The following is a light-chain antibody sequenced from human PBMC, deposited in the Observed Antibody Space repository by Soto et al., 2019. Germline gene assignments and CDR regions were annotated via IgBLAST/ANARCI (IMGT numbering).Light chain of an antibody. V-gene: IGLV2-8*01. CDR1: SSDVGGYNY. CDR3: SSYTTSVRV. CDR2: EVT. Sequence: QSALTQPPSASGSPGQSVTISCTGTSSDVGGYNYVSWYQQYPGKAPKLLIYEVTKRPSGVPDRFSGSKSSNTASLTVSGLQIEDEADYYCSSYTTSVRVFGTGTKVTVL. J-gene: IGLJ1*01.